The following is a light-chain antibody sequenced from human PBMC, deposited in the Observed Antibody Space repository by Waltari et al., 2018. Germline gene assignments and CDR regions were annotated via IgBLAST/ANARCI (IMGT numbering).Light chain of an antibody. CDR1: DIGNSA. J-gene: IGLJ2*01. Sequence: SSVLTQPPSVSVAPGKTASITCEGNDIGNSAVHWYQQKPGQAPVLAGYDDRDRPSGIPERFSGSSSGNTATLTISRVEAGDEADYYCQVWDTSGDRVVFGGGTKLTVL. V-gene: IGLV3-21*03. CDR2: DDR. CDR3: QVWDTSGDRVV.